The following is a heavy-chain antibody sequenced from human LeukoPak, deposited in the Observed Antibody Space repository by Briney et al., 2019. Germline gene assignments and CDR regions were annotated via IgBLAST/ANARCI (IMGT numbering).Heavy chain of an antibody. CDR2: ISHDGSNK. J-gene: IGHJ4*02. CDR1: GFTFSSYG. Sequence: GRSLRLSCAASGFTFSSYGMHWVRQAPGKGLEWVAVISHDGSNKYYADSVKGRFTISRDNSKNTLYLQMNSLRAEDTAVYYCAKDRGRYCSGGSCYSLDYWGQGTLVTVSS. D-gene: IGHD2-15*01. V-gene: IGHV3-30*18. CDR3: AKDRGRYCSGGSCYSLDY.